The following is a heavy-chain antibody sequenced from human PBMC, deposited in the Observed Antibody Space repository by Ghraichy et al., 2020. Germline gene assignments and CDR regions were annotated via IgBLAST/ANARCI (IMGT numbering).Heavy chain of an antibody. CDR1: GITFSSYA. CDR2: INNRGDST. Sequence: GGSLRLSCAVSGITFSSYAMSWVRQAPGKGLEWVSAINNRGDSTYYADSVKGRFTISRDNSKNTLFVQMNSLRAEDTAVYYCAKRQYCSGVSCYSRALDYWGQGTLVTVSS. CDR3: AKRQYCSGVSCYSRALDY. V-gene: IGHV3-23*01. D-gene: IGHD2-15*01. J-gene: IGHJ4*02.